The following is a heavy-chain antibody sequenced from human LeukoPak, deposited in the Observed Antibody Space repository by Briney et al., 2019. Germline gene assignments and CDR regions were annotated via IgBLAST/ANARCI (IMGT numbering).Heavy chain of an antibody. D-gene: IGHD1-26*01. Sequence: PGGSLRLSCAASGFTSDDYAMHWVRQAPGEGVEWVSGISWNSGSIAYADSVKGRFTISRDNAKNSLYLQMNSLRAEDTALYYCAKDLGVLGAKRAFDYWGQGALVTVSS. V-gene: IGHV3-9*02. CDR1: GFTSDDYA. CDR2: ISWNSGSI. CDR3: AKDLGVLGAKRAFDY. J-gene: IGHJ4*02.